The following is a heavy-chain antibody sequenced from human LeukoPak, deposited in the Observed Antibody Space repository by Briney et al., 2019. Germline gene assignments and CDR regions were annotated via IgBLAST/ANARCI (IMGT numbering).Heavy chain of an antibody. CDR1: EFTFTDYA. CDR3: VKGGYSSGWYADY. J-gene: IGHJ4*02. CDR2: ISSNGGTT. D-gene: IGHD6-19*01. V-gene: IGHV3-64D*06. Sequence: GGPLRPSCSASEFTFTDYAMHWVRQAPGKGLEYISAISSNGGTTYYADSVKGRFTISRDNSKNTLYLQMSSLRAEDTALYYCVKGGYSSGWYADYWGQGALVTVSS.